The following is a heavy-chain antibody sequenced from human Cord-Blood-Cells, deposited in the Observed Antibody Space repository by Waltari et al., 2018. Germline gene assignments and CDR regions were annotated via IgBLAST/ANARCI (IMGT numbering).Heavy chain of an antibody. V-gene: IGHV4-31*03. J-gene: IGHJ4*02. D-gene: IGHD6-6*01. Sequence: QVHLQESGPGLVKPSQTLSLTCTVSGGSISSGGYYWSWIRQHPGKGLEWIGYSYYSGSTYDNPTLKSRVTMSVDTSKNQFSLKLSSVTAADTAVYYCARDGSSFFDYWGQGTLVTVSS. CDR2: SYYSGST. CDR1: GGSISSGGYY. CDR3: ARDGSSFFDY.